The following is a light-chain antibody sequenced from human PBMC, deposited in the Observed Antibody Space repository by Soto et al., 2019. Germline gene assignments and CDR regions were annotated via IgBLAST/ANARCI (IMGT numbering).Light chain of an antibody. J-gene: IGKJ1*01. CDR2: HAS. CDR1: QSISSR. Sequence: LSASVRNRVTITCRASQSISSRLARDQQKPGKAPNLLIYHASSLESGVPSRFSGSGSGTEFTLTISSLQPDDFATYYCQQYNSYWTFGQGTKVDIK. CDR3: QQYNSYWT. V-gene: IGKV1-5*01.